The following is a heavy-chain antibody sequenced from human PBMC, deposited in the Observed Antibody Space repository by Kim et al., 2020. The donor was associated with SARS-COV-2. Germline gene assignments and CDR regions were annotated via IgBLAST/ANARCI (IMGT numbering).Heavy chain of an antibody. Sequence: PSLKRRVTISVDTSKNQFSLKLSSVTAADTAVYYCARGVVPAAPISWFDPWGQGTLVTVSS. D-gene: IGHD2-2*01. V-gene: IGHV4-59*09. J-gene: IGHJ5*02. CDR3: ARGVVPAAPISWFDP.